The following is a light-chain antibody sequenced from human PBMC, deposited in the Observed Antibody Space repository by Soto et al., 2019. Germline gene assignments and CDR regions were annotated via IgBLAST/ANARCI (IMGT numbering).Light chain of an antibody. CDR2: STS. Sequence: EIVLTQSPGTLSLSPGERATLSCRASQSVSSSYLAWYQQKPGQPPRLLISSTSSRATGIPDRFSGSGSGTDFTLTISRLEPEDFAVYYCQQYGGSPPYTFGQGTKLEIK. J-gene: IGKJ2*01. CDR1: QSVSSSY. CDR3: QQYGGSPPYT. V-gene: IGKV3-20*01.